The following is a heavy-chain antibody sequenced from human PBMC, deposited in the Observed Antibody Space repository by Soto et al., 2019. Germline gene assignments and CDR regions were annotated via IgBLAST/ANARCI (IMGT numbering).Heavy chain of an antibody. CDR3: ARGHGFDI. Sequence: QVHLVQSGTEVKKPGASVKVSCRASGYTFINYDINWVRQAPGQGLEWMGWMNLNSGKTGSAPNFVGRVTFTTNNSITTVYMELTYLRSDDPAVYYCARGHGFDIWGQGTMVSVSS. CDR2: MNLNSGKT. J-gene: IGHJ3*02. V-gene: IGHV1-8*01. CDR1: GYTFINYD.